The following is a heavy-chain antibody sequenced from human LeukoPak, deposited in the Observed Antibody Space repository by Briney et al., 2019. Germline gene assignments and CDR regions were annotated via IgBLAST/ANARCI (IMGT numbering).Heavy chain of an antibody. D-gene: IGHD2-2*02. J-gene: IGHJ5*02. CDR2: IYYSGST. CDR3: TRQDSAIVYNWFDP. Sequence: SETLSLTCTVSGGSISSSSYYWGWIRQPPGKGLEWIGSIYYSGSTYYNPCLKSRVTISVDTSKNQFSLRLSSVTAADTAVYYCTRQDSAIVYNWFDPWGQGTLVTVSS. CDR1: GGSISSSSYY. V-gene: IGHV4-39*01.